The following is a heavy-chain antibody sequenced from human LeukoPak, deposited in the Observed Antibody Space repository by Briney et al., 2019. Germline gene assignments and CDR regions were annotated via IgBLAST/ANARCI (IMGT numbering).Heavy chain of an antibody. CDR3: ARGLNYGSGSYYTSLNWFDP. J-gene: IGHJ5*02. Sequence: VASVKVSCKASGYTFTSYGISWVRQAPGQGLEWMGWISAYNGNTNYAQKLQGRVTMTTDTSTSTAYMELRSLRSDDTAVYYCARGLNYGSGSYYTSLNWFDPWGQGTLVTVSS. CDR1: GYTFTSYG. CDR2: ISAYNGNT. V-gene: IGHV1-18*01. D-gene: IGHD3-10*01.